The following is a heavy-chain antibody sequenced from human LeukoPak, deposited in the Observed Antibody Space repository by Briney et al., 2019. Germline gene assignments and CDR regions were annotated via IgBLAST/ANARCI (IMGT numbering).Heavy chain of an antibody. D-gene: IGHD3-22*01. Sequence: GRSLRLSCAASGFTFSSYAMHWVRQAPGKGLEWVAVISYDGSNKYYADSVKGRFTISRDNSKNTLYLQMNSLRAEDTAVYYCARGRSGYYYPNWGQGTLVTASS. CDR3: ARGRSGYYYPN. CDR2: ISYDGSNK. CDR1: GFTFSSYA. J-gene: IGHJ4*02. V-gene: IGHV3-30-3*01.